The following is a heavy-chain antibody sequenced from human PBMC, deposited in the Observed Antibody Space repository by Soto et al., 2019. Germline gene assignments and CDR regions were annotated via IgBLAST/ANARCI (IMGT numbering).Heavy chain of an antibody. CDR2: IYYSGST. CDR3: ARDPPAYYYGSGSYSYYYYGMDV. Sequence: SETLSLTCPFSGFTISSGGYYWSWIRQHPGKGLEWIGYIYYSGSTYYNPSLKSRVTISVDTSKNQFSLKLSSVTAADTAVYYCARDPPAYYYGSGSYSYYYYGMDVWGQGTTVTVSS. J-gene: IGHJ6*02. CDR1: GFTISSGGYY. V-gene: IGHV4-31*03. D-gene: IGHD3-10*01.